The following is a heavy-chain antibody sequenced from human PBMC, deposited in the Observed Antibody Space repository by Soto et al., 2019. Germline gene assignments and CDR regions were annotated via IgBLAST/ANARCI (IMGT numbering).Heavy chain of an antibody. Sequence: PGGSLRLSCAVSGFTFSSYAMSWVRQAPGKGLEWVSSISSSGGSTYYADSVKGRFTISRDKSKSTLYLQMNSLRAEDTAVYYCARDPHGNSGYLYYFDFWGQGILVTISS. CDR2: ISSSGGST. CDR3: ARDPHGNSGYLYYFDF. V-gene: IGHV3-23*01. J-gene: IGHJ4*02. CDR1: GFTFSSYA. D-gene: IGHD5-12*01.